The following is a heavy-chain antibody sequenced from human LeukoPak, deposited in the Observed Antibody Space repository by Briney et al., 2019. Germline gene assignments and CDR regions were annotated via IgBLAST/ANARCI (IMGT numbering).Heavy chain of an antibody. CDR2: IFASGST. Sequence: PSETLSLTCTVSGGSISSYQWSRIRQPAGKGLEWIGRIFASGSTNYNPSLKSRVTMSVDTSKNQFSLKLISVTAADTAVYYCARDGSSWPFFDSWGQGTLVTVSS. CDR3: ARDGSSWPFFDS. V-gene: IGHV4-4*07. CDR1: GGSISSYQ. J-gene: IGHJ4*02. D-gene: IGHD6-13*01.